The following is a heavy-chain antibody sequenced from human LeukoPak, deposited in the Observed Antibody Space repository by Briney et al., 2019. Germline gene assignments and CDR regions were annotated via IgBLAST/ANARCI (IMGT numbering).Heavy chain of an antibody. CDR1: GYTFKNYD. Sequence: ASVKVSCKASGYTFKNYDINWVRQAPGQGLEWMAWMNPNNDNAGSAQKFQGRVTMTRDTSINTAYMELSSLRSDDTGVYYCARAAAGGDDPFDVRGQGSLIIVSS. CDR2: MNPNNDNA. J-gene: IGHJ3*01. V-gene: IGHV1-8*01. CDR3: ARAAAGGDDPFDV. D-gene: IGHD6-25*01.